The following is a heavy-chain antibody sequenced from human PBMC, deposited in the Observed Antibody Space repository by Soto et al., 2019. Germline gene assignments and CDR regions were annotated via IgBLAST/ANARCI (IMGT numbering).Heavy chain of an antibody. Sequence: GGSLRLSCVVSGFTSGHTFSNYAMSWVRQAPGKGPEQVSGISASATLPYYADSVKGRFTISRDNSNSTLFLQMNSLRAEDTAVYYCAKSGLFDSSGYHHPHFDSWGQGALVTVS. CDR2: ISASATLP. V-gene: IGHV3-23*01. D-gene: IGHD3-22*01. CDR1: GFTSGHTFSNYA. CDR3: AKSGLFDSSGYHHPHFDS. J-gene: IGHJ4*02.